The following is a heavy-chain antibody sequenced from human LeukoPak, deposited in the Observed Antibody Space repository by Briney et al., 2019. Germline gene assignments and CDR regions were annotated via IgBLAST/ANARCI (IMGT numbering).Heavy chain of an antibody. CDR1: GFTFSSYW. CDR3: ARDYNTKGYSWFDP. Sequence: PGGSLRLSCAASGFTFSSYWMQWVRQVPGKGLVWVSRINIDGSSTSYADSVKGRFTISRDNAKNTLYLQMNSLRVEDTAVYRCARDYNTKGYSWFDPWGQGTLVTVSS. V-gene: IGHV3-74*01. CDR2: INIDGSST. J-gene: IGHJ5*02. D-gene: IGHD1-26*01.